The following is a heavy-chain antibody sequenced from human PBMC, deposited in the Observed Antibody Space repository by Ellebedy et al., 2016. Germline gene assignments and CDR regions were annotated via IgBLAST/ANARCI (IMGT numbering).Heavy chain of an antibody. Sequence: KVSXKGSGYSFTSYWIGWVRQMPGKGLEWMGIIYPGDSDTRYSPSFQGQVTISADKSISTAYLQWSSLKASDTAMYYCARPSKQRWYFDLWGRGTLVTVSS. CDR1: GYSFTSYW. CDR3: ARPSKQRWYFDL. J-gene: IGHJ2*01. V-gene: IGHV5-51*01. CDR2: IYPGDSDT. D-gene: IGHD6-25*01.